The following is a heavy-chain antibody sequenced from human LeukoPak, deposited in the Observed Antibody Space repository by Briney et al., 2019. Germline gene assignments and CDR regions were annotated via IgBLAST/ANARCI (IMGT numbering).Heavy chain of an antibody. J-gene: IGHJ4*02. Sequence: GGSLRLSCAASGFTFSDYYMSWIRQAPGKGLEWLSYISSSSSYTNYADSVRGRFTISRDNAKNSLYLQLNSLRAEDTAVYYCARDLKGSAWYVDYWDQGTLVTVSS. CDR1: GFTFSDYY. D-gene: IGHD6-19*01. CDR2: ISSSSSYT. V-gene: IGHV3-11*05. CDR3: ARDLKGSAWYVDY.